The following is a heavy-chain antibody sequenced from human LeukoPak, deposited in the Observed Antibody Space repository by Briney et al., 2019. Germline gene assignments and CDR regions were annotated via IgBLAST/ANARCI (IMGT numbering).Heavy chain of an antibody. J-gene: IGHJ4*02. CDR2: INHSGST. Sequence: SETLSLTCTVSGGSISSYYWSWIRQPPEKGLEWIGEINHSGSTNYNPSLKSRVTISVDTSKNQFSLKLSSVTAADTAVYYCARDYYDSSGYSSRPFDYWGQGTLVTVSS. CDR1: GGSISSYY. CDR3: ARDYYDSSGYSSRPFDY. V-gene: IGHV4-34*01. D-gene: IGHD3-22*01.